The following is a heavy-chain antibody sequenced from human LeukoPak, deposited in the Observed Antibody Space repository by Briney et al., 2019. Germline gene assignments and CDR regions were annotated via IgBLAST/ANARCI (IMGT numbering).Heavy chain of an antibody. V-gene: IGHV3-23*01. J-gene: IGHJ4*02. Sequence: GGSLRLACAASGFTVSAYAMAWVRQAPGKGLEWVSTIYDDNTYYADSVKGRFAISTDNSKNTLYLQMNSLRVEDTAVYFCAARKVRGVWFYLDYWGQGTLVTVSS. CDR2: IYDDNT. CDR1: GFTVSAYA. CDR3: AARKVRGVWFYLDY. D-gene: IGHD3-10*01.